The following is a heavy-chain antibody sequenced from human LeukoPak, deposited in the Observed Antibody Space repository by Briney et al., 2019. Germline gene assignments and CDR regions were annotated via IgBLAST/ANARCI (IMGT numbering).Heavy chain of an antibody. CDR1: GGSASTYY. J-gene: IGHJ4*02. V-gene: IGHV4-59*02. CDR3: ARAYCGGDCRRYYFDY. CDR2: IHHSGTT. D-gene: IGHD2-21*02. Sequence: SETLSLTCTVSGGSASTYYWSWIRQPPGKGLEWIGYIHHSGTTNYNPSLKSRVTISVDTSRNQLSLKLSSVTAADTAVYYCARAYCGGDCRRYYFDYWGQGTLVTVSS.